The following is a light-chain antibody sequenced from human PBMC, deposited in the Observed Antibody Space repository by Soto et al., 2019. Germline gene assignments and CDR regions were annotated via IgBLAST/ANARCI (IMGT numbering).Light chain of an antibody. CDR1: SSDVGGYNY. CDR3: SSDTSSSTA. CDR2: DVS. J-gene: IGLJ1*01. Sequence: QSALTQPASVSGSPGQSITISCTGTSSDVGGYNYVSWYQQHPGKAPKLMIYDVSNRPSGVSNRFSGSKSGNTASLTISGLQADDEADYYCSSDTSSSTAFGTGTKVTVL. V-gene: IGLV2-14*01.